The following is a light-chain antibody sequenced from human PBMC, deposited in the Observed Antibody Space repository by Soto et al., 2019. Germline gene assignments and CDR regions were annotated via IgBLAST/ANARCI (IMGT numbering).Light chain of an antibody. CDR2: EVS. J-gene: IGLJ1*01. Sequence: QSVLPQPASVSGSPGQSITISCTGTSSDVGGYDYVSWYQLHPGKAPKLMVFEVSNRPSGVSYCFSGSKSGNTASLTISGLQAEDEADYFCSSYSISTAYLFGTGTKVTV. CDR1: SSDVGGYDY. CDR3: SSYSISTAYL. V-gene: IGLV2-14*01.